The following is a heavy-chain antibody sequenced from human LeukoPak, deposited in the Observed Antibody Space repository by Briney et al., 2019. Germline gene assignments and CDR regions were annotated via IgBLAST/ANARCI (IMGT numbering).Heavy chain of an antibody. CDR2: T. D-gene: IGHD4-17*01. CDR3: ARLTTVSDSPFDI. J-gene: IGHJ3*02. CDR1: GGSFSGYY. V-gene: IGHV4-34*01. Sequence: SETLSLACAVYGGSFSGYYWNWIRQPPGKGLKWISTYYNPSLKSRVTISVDMSKNQFSLKLRSVTAADTAVYYCARLTTVSDSPFDIWGQGTMVTVSS.